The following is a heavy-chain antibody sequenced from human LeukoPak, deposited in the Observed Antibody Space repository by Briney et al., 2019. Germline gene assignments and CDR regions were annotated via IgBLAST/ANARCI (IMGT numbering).Heavy chain of an antibody. CDR2: INPNSGGT. V-gene: IGHV1-2*02. D-gene: IGHD3-3*01. Sequence: ASVKVSGKASGYTFTGYYMHWVRQAPGQGLEWMGWINPNSGGTNYAQKFQGRVTMTRDTSISTAYMELSRLRSDDTAVYYCARGNWSPSAGFWSGYFNDFDYWGQGTLVTVSS. J-gene: IGHJ4*02. CDR1: GYTFTGYY. CDR3: ARGNWSPSAGFWSGYFNDFDY.